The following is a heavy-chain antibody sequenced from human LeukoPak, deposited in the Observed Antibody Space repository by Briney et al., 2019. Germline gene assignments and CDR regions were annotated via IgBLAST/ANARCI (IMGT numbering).Heavy chain of an antibody. J-gene: IGHJ4*02. V-gene: IGHV3-23*01. CDR2: ISSSADST. CDR3: AKPLEKYTYGGNFDY. D-gene: IGHD4-23*01. CDR1: TFTFSSYA. Sequence: PGGSLRLSCEASTFTFSSYAMSWVPHAPGKGRAWLSVISSSADSTYYADSVKGRFTISRDNSKNTLYLQMNSLGAEDTAVYYCAKPLEKYTYGGNFDYWGQGILVTVSS.